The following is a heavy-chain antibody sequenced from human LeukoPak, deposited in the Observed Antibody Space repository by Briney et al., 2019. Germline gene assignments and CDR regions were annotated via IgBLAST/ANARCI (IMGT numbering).Heavy chain of an antibody. CDR2: IYYSGST. J-gene: IGHJ5*02. CDR1: GGSISSHY. D-gene: IGHD3-3*01. V-gene: IGHV4-59*11. Sequence: SETLSLTCTVSGGSISSHYWSRIRQPPGKGLEWIGYIYYSGSTNYNPSLKSRVTISVDTSKNQFSLKLSSVTAADTAVYYCARGRITIFGVGNNWFDPWGQGTLVTVSS. CDR3: ARGRITIFGVGNNWFDP.